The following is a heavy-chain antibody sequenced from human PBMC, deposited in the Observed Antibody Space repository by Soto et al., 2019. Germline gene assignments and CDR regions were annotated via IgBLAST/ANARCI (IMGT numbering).Heavy chain of an antibody. CDR3: ARCSGYSSSWPIDY. CDR2: IKQDGSEK. J-gene: IGHJ4*02. CDR1: GFTFSSYW. D-gene: IGHD6-13*01. Sequence: EVQLVESGGGLVQPGGSLRLSCAASGFTFSSYWMSWVRQAPGKGLEWVANIKQDGSEKYYVDSVKGRFTISRDNAKNSLYLQMNSLRAEDTAVYYCARCSGYSSSWPIDYWGQGTLVTVSS. V-gene: IGHV3-7*01.